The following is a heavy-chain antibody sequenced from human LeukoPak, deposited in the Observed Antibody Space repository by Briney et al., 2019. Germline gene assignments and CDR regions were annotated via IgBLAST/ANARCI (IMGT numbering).Heavy chain of an antibody. Sequence: ASVKVSCKASGGTFSSYAISWVRQAPGQGLEWMGWISAYNGSTNYAQKLQGRVTMTTDTSTSTAYMELRSLRSDDTAVYYCARSGRRSYYDFWSGYFSFDYWGQGTLVTVSS. J-gene: IGHJ4*02. D-gene: IGHD3-3*01. CDR3: ARSGRRSYYDFWSGYFSFDY. V-gene: IGHV1-18*01. CDR1: GGTFSSYA. CDR2: ISAYNGST.